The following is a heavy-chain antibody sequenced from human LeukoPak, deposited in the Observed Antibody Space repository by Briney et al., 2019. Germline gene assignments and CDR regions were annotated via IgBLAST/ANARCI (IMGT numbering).Heavy chain of an antibody. CDR3: ARDVRWIVGMDYFDY. D-gene: IGHD3-22*01. V-gene: IGHV1-18*01. CDR1: GYIFISYG. Sequence: ASVKVSCKASGYIFISYGISWVRQAPGQGLEWMGWISAYNGNTKYAQKLQCRVTMTTDTSTSTAYMELRSLRSDDTAVYYCARDVRWIVGMDYFDYWGQGTLVTVSS. J-gene: IGHJ4*02. CDR2: ISAYNGNT.